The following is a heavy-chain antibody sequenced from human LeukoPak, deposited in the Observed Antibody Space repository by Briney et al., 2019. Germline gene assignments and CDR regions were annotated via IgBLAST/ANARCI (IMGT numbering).Heavy chain of an antibody. J-gene: IGHJ3*02. V-gene: IGHV3-23*01. Sequence: GGSLRLSCAASGFTFSTYAMSWVRQAPGKGLEWVSGITNSGDSTYYADSMKGRFTISRDNSKNTLYPQMNSLRAEDTAVYYCAKLGQWLVYDAFHIWGQGTMVTVSS. CDR1: GFTFSTYA. CDR3: AKLGQWLVYDAFHI. D-gene: IGHD6-19*01. CDR2: ITNSGDST.